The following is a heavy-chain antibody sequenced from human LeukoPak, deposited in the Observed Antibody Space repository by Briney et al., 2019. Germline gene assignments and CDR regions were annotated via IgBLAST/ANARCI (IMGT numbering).Heavy chain of an antibody. J-gene: IGHJ6*02. CDR2: ISSSSSSYI. CDR1: GFTFSSYS. Sequence: PGGSLRLSCAASGFTFSSYSMNWVRQAPGKGLEWVSYISSSSSSYIYYADSVKGRFTISRDNAKNSLYLQMNSLRAEDTAVYYCARDFNYYYYYGMGVWGQGTTVTVSS. CDR3: ARDFNYYYYYGMGV. V-gene: IGHV3-21*01.